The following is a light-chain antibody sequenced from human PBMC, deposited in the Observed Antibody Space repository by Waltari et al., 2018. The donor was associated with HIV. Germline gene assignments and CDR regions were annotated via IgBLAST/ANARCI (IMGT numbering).Light chain of an antibody. CDR3: QQYNNWPPYT. J-gene: IGKJ2*01. CDR1: QSVRSN. V-gene: IGKV3-15*01. CDR2: GAS. Sequence: EIVMTQSPATLSVSPGERATLSGRASQSVRSNLEWYQQKPGQAPRLLIYGASTRAAVIQARFSGSGSGTDFTLTISSLQSEDFAVYYCQQYNNWPPYTFGQGTKLEIK.